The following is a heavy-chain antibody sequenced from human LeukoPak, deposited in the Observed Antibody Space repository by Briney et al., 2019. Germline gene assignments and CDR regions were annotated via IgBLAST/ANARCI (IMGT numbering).Heavy chain of an antibody. CDR2: ISDASFSI. J-gene: IGHJ4*02. CDR1: GFAFKSYS. V-gene: IGHV3-23*01. Sequence: GGSLRLSCAASGFAFKSYSMYWVRQGPGKGLEWVASISDASFSINYADSVKGRFTISRDNSKNILYLQMKNPRAEDTAVYYCAKKMGTYRAFDYWGQGTLVTVSS. CDR3: AKKMGTYRAFDY. D-gene: IGHD3-16*02.